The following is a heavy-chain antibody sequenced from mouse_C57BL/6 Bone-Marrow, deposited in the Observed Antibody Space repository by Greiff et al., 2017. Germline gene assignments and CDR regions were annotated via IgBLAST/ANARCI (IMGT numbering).Heavy chain of an antibody. J-gene: IGHJ2*01. Sequence: QVQLQQSGPELVKPGASVKISCKASGYAFSSSWMNWVKQRPGKGLEWIGRIYPGDGDTNYNGKFKGKATLTADKSSSTAYMQLSSLTSEDSAVYFCAKAVLLRGDCGYWGQGTTLTVSS. CDR1: GYAFSSSW. D-gene: IGHD1-1*01. CDR3: AKAVLLRGDCGY. CDR2: IYPGDGDT. V-gene: IGHV1-82*01.